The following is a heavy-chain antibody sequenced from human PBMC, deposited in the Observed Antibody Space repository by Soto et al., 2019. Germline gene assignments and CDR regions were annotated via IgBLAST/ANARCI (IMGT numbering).Heavy chain of an antibody. CDR1: GFTFSSDA. Sequence: QVQLVESGGGVVQPGNSLRLSCVGSGFTFSSDALHWVRQAPGKGLEWVAVVSSDGNHAYYPDHVKGRFTISRDNSQSTVYLQMKSLKPEDTATYYCARDSAYSTASTHFAHWGQGTLVTVSS. J-gene: IGHJ4*02. CDR3: ARDSAYSTASTHFAH. D-gene: IGHD2-2*01. V-gene: IGHV3-30*04. CDR2: VSSDGNHA.